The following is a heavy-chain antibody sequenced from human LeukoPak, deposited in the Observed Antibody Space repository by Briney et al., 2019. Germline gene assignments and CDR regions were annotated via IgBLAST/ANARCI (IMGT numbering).Heavy chain of an antibody. V-gene: IGHV4-59*08. J-gene: IGHJ6*03. CDR1: GGSISSYY. Sequence: NPSETPSPTCTVSGGSISSYYWSWIRQPPGKGLEWIGYIYYSGSTNYNPSLKSRVTISVDTSKNQFSLKVSSVTAADTAVYYCARHGLEPTSFYYYMDVWGKGTTVTVSS. CDR3: ARHGLEPTSFYYYMDV. CDR2: IYYSGST. D-gene: IGHD1-1*01.